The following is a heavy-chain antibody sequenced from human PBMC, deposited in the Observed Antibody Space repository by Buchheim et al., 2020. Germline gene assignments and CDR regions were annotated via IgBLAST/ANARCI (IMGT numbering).Heavy chain of an antibody. V-gene: IGHV3-74*01. D-gene: IGHD3-22*01. CDR2: INSDGSST. J-gene: IGHJ6*02. Sequence: EVQLVESGGGLVQPGGSLRLSCAASGFTFSSYWMHWVRQAPGKGLVWVSRINSDGSSTSYADSVKGRFTISRDNAKNTLYLQMNSLRAEDTAVYYCARMGGFYYYDSRGKGGMDVWGQGTT. CDR1: GFTFSSYW. CDR3: ARMGGFYYYDSRGKGGMDV.